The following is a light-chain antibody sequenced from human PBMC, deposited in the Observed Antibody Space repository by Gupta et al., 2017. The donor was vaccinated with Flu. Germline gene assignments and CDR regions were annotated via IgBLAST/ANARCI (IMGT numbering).Light chain of an antibody. CDR3: QERNSWPLT. V-gene: IGKV3-11*01. Sequence: EIVLTQSPATLSLSPGERATLSCSASQSVSSYLAWYQQKPGQAPRLLIYDASYKATGVTARFSSRGSGADFTLTISSLETVDFAVYYCQERNSWPLTFGGGTKVEIK. J-gene: IGKJ4*01. CDR1: QSVSSY. CDR2: DAS.